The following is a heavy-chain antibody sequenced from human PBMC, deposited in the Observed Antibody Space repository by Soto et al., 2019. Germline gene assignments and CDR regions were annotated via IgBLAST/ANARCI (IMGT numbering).Heavy chain of an antibody. Sequence: QVQLVESGGGVVQPGRSLRLSCAASGFTFSSYAMHWVRQAPGKGLEWVAVISYDGSNKYYADSVKGRFTISRDNSKNTLYLQMNSLRAEDTAVYYCPTSLKISSSSGMDVW. CDR3: PTSLKISSSSGMDV. J-gene: IGHJ6*01. CDR1: GFTFSSYA. V-gene: IGHV3-30-3*01. CDR2: ISYDGSNK. D-gene: IGHD6-6*01.